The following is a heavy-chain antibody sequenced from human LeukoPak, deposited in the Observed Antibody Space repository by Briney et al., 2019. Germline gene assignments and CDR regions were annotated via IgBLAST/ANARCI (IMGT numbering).Heavy chain of an antibody. Sequence: EASVKVYCKASGYTFPSYFMHWVRQAPGQGLEWMGIINPTGGSTTYAQKFQGRVTMTRDTSTSTVYMELSSLRSDDTAVYYCARTAARRFDYWGQGTLVTVSS. CDR3: ARTAARRFDY. V-gene: IGHV1-46*01. CDR2: INPTGGST. J-gene: IGHJ4*02. CDR1: GYTFPSYF. D-gene: IGHD6-6*01.